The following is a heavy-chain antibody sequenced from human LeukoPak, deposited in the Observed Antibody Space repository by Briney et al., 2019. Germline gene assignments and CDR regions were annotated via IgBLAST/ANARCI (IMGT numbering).Heavy chain of an antibody. D-gene: IGHD6-19*01. J-gene: IGHJ4*02. CDR1: GYTLTELS. Sequence: ASVKVSCKVSGYTLTELSMHWVRQAPGKGLEWMGGFDPEDGETIYAQKFQGRVTMTEDTSTDTAYVELSSLRSEDTAVYYCSVGGWYGIGFDYWGQGTLVTVSS. CDR2: FDPEDGET. V-gene: IGHV1-24*01. CDR3: SVGGWYGIGFDY.